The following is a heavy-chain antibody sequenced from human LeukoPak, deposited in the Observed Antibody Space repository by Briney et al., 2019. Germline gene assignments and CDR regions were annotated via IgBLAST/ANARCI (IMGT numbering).Heavy chain of an antibody. V-gene: IGHV4-34*01. D-gene: IGHD3-9*01. J-gene: IGHJ3*02. Sequence: SETLSLTCAVYGGSFTNYYWTWIRQPPGKGLEWIGEINHSGSSDYNPSLKSRVSMSVDTSKNQFALKMSSLTAADTAVYYCARVARYFDWPPPDAFDIWGQGTMVTVSS. CDR1: GGSFTNYY. CDR2: INHSGSS. CDR3: ARVARYFDWPPPDAFDI.